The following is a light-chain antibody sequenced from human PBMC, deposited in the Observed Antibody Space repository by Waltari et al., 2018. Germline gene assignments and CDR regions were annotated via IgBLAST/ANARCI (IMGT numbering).Light chain of an antibody. Sequence: DIQMTQSPSTLSASIGDTVTITCRASQDIRFFLAWFQQKPGKAPQVLIYDASSLKSEVPSRFGGSGSGTEFTLTVNNLQPADFATYYCQQYYTYPLTFGGGTKVEVK. CDR1: QDIRFF. J-gene: IGKJ4*01. V-gene: IGKV1-5*03. CDR3: QQYYTYPLT. CDR2: DAS.